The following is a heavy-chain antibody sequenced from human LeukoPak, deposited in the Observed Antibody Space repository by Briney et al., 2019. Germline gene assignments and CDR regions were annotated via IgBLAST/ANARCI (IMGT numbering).Heavy chain of an antibody. Sequence: GGSLRLSCTASGFTFGDYAMSWVRQAPGKGLEWVGFIRSKAYGGTTEYAASVKGRFTISRDDSKSIAYLQMNSLKTEDTAVYYCTRVYYDFWSGYVSDYWGQGTLVTVSS. CDR3: TRVYYDFWSGYVSDY. J-gene: IGHJ4*02. D-gene: IGHD3-3*01. CDR2: IRSKAYGGTT. CDR1: GFTFGDYA. V-gene: IGHV3-49*04.